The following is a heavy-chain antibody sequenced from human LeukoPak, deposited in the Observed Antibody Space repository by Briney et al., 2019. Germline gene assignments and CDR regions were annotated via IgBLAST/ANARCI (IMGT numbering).Heavy chain of an antibody. J-gene: IGHJ5*02. CDR2: IYYSGST. D-gene: IGHD1-26*01. CDR3: ARGWVKSSGRRLFDP. V-gene: IGHV4-39*07. CDR1: GGSISSSSYY. Sequence: PSETLSLTCTVSGGSISSSSYYWGWIRQPPGKGLEWIGSIYYSGSTYYDPSLKSRVTISVDTSKNQYSLKLSSVTAADTAVYYCARGWVKSSGRRLFDPWGQGTLVTVSS.